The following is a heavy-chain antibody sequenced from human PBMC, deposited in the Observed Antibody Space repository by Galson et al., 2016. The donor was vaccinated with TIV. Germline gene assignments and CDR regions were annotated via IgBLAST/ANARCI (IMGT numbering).Heavy chain of an antibody. CDR3: ARVPAKLDAQTNYGMDV. J-gene: IGHJ6*02. Sequence: SLRLSCAASGFTFNTYRMKWVRQAPGKGLEWVSSISDGSSSIYYADSVKGRFAISRDNAKNSLYLQMNSLRAADTAVYYCARVPAKLDAQTNYGMDVWGQGTTVTVSS. D-gene: IGHD1-1*01. V-gene: IGHV3-21*04. CDR2: ISDGSSSI. CDR1: GFTFNTYR.